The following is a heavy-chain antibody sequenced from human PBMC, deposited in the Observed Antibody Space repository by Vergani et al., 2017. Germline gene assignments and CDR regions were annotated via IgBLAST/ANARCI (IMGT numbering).Heavy chain of an antibody. J-gene: IGHJ6*03. V-gene: IGHV3-74*01. CDR1: GFTFSNYW. CDR2: INSDGDST. Sequence: VQLVESGGGLVQPGGSLRLSCTASGFTFSNYWMQWVRQAPGKGLMWVSRINSDGDSTSYADSVKGRFTISRDNAKNTLYLQMDSLRAEDTAVYYCARDGWELLDYFYYMDVWGKGNTVTVSS. D-gene: IGHD1-26*01. CDR3: ARDGWELLDYFYYMDV.